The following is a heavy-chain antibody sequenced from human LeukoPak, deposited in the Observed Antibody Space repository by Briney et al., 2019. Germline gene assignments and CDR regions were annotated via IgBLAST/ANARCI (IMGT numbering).Heavy chain of an antibody. V-gene: IGHV3-74*01. CDR3: TRDIGVTAWGEWNY. J-gene: IGHJ4*02. Sequence: GGSLRLSCAASGFTFNSYWMHWVRQAPGKGLVWVSRINSDGSITNYADSVKGRFTISRDNAENTLYLQMNSLRAEDTAVYYCTRDIGVTAWGEWNYWGQGTLVTVSS. CDR1: GFTFNSYW. CDR2: INSDGSIT. D-gene: IGHD2-15*01.